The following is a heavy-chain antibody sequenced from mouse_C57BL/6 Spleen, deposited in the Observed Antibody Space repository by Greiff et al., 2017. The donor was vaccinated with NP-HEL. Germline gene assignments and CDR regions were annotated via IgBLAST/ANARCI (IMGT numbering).Heavy chain of an antibody. D-gene: IGHD2-4*01. CDR1: GYTFTDYY. J-gene: IGHJ3*01. V-gene: IGHV1-77*01. Sequence: QVQLQQSGAELVKPGASVKISCKASGYTFTDYYINWVKQRPGQGLEWIGKIGPGSGSTYYNEKFKGKATLTADKSSRTAYMQLSSLTSEDSAVYFGARAVYYDYDGWFAYWGQGTLVTVSA. CDR3: ARAVYYDYDGWFAY. CDR2: IGPGSGST.